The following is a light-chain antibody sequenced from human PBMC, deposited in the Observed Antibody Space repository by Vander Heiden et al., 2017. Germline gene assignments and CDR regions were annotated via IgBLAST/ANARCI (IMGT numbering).Light chain of an antibody. CDR3: QQYGSSPGLT. CDR1: QSVTSTY. Sequence: EIVLKQSPGTPSLSPGERTTRSCRASQSVTSTYLAWYQQKPCQAPWLLIYGASSRATGIPDRFSGSGSGTDFTLTISRLEPEDFAVYYCQQYGSSPGLTFGGGTKVEIK. V-gene: IGKV3-20*01. CDR2: GAS. J-gene: IGKJ4*01.